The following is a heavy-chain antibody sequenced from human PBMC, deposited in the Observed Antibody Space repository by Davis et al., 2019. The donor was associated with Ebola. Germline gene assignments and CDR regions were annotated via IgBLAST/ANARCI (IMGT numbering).Heavy chain of an antibody. Sequence: PGGSLRLSCAASGFTVSSNYMSWVRQAPGKGLEWVSIIYSGGSTYYADSVKGRFTISRHNSKNTLYLQMNSLRAEDTAVYYCAKKVSSSYYSTGGAFDIWGQGTMVTVSS. V-gene: IGHV3-53*04. D-gene: IGHD3-22*01. J-gene: IGHJ3*02. CDR3: AKKVSSSYYSTGGAFDI. CDR1: GFTVSSNY. CDR2: IYSGGST.